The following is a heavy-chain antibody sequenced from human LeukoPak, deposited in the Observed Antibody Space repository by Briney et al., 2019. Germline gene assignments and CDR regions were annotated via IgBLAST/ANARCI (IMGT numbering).Heavy chain of an antibody. D-gene: IGHD1-26*01. CDR2: IEVGGAIT. Sequence: GGSLRLSCAASGFTFTKYWMTWVRQAPGKGLEWVSTIEVGGAITHYAASVKGRFTISRDTSKKILYLQMDSLRPEDTAVYYCAKPLGGSYLFDRWGQGTLVTVSS. V-gene: IGHV3-23*01. CDR1: GFTFTKYW. CDR3: AKPLGGSYLFDR. J-gene: IGHJ4*02.